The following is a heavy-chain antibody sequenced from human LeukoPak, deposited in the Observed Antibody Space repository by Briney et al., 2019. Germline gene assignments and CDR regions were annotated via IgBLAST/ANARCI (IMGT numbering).Heavy chain of an antibody. D-gene: IGHD3-10*01. Sequence: ASVEVSCKASGFTFTGHYMHWVRQAPGQGLEWMGWINGNSGATNYARNFQDRVTLTGDTPISTVYMELSRLRIDDTAVYYCARDFSWGVDYWGQGTLVTVSS. CDR3: ARDFSWGVDY. CDR1: GFTFTGHY. J-gene: IGHJ4*02. V-gene: IGHV1-2*02. CDR2: INGNSGAT.